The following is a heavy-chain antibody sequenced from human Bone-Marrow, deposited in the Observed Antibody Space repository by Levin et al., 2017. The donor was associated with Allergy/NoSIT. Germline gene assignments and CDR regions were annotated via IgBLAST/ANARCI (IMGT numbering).Heavy chain of an antibody. CDR3: ASRSSGWYYFDY. D-gene: IGHD6-19*01. CDR2: ISSSGITI. Sequence: GGSLRLSCAAPGFTFSSYEMNWVRQAPGKGLEWVSYISSSGITIYYADSVKGRFTISRDNAKNSLYLQMNSLRAEDTAVYYCASRSSGWYYFDYWGQGTLVTVSS. CDR1: GFTFSSYE. J-gene: IGHJ4*02. V-gene: IGHV3-48*03.